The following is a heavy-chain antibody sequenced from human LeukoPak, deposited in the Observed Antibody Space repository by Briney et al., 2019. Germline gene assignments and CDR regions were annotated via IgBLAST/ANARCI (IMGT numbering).Heavy chain of an antibody. V-gene: IGHV3-7*01. CDR2: IKEDGSEK. D-gene: IGHD3-10*01. CDR1: GFTFSSYW. CDR3: ARDRELGDLYPPYYFDY. J-gene: IGHJ4*02. Sequence: PGGSLRLSCAASGFTFSSYWMSWVRQAPGKGLEWVANIKEDGSEKYYVDSVKGRFTISRDNAKNSLYLQMNSLRAEDTAVYYCARDRELGDLYPPYYFDYWGQGTLVTVSS.